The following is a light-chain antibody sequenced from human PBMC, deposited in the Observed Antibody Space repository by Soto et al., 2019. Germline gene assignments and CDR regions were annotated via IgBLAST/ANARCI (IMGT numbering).Light chain of an antibody. CDR3: QLRST. CDR1: QSVSSY. J-gene: IGKJ5*01. V-gene: IGKV3-11*01. Sequence: EIVLTQSPATLSLSPGERATLSCRASQSVSSYLAWSQQKPGQAPRLLIYDASNRATGIPPRFSGSGSGTGFTLTIGSLEPEDFAVYYCQLRSTFGQGTRLEIK. CDR2: DAS.